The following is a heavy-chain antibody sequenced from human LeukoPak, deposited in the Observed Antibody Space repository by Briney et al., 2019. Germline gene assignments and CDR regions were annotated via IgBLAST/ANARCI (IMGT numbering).Heavy chain of an antibody. J-gene: IGHJ4*02. CDR1: GFTFSSYA. CDR3: ARARISWYDVGY. CDR2: ISYDGSNK. V-gene: IGHV3-30-3*01. Sequence: PGGSLRLSCAASGFTFSSYAMHWVRQAPGKGLEWVAVISYDGSNKYYADSVKGRFTISRDNSKNTLYLQMNSLRAEDTAVYYCARARISWYDVGYWGQGTLVTVSS. D-gene: IGHD1-1*01.